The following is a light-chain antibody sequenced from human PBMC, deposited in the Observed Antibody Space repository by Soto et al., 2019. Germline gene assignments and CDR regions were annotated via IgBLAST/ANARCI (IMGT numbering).Light chain of an antibody. Sequence: EIVMTQSPATLSVSPGVRVTLSCRASQSVNSKLAWYQQKPGQAPRLLIYDASTRTTGIPARFSGSGSGTEYNLTISSLHSEDFAVYYCQQYDRWPVTFGGGTKVEIK. J-gene: IGKJ4*01. CDR1: QSVNSK. CDR2: DAS. CDR3: QQYDRWPVT. V-gene: IGKV3-15*01.